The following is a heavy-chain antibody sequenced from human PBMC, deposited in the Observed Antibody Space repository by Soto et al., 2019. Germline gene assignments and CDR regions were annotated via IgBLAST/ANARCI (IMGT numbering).Heavy chain of an antibody. Sequence: SETLSLTCAVSGDSIIGIYHWAWIWQPPGRSLEWIASIFHTGTTYYTPSLKSRVTISVDTSKNQFSLKLSSVTAADTAVYYCASVSGGLAAAGTYYFDYWGQGTLVTVSS. CDR3: ASVSGGLAAAGTYYFDY. J-gene: IGHJ4*02. CDR2: IFHTGTT. V-gene: IGHV4-38-2*01. CDR1: GDSIIGIYH. D-gene: IGHD6-13*01.